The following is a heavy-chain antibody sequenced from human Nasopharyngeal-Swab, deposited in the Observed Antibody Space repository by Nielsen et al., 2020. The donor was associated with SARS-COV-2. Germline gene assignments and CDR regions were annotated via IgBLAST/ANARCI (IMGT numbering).Heavy chain of an antibody. CDR2: IYGGRRT. Sequence: GGSLRLSCVASTFQISLNCVSWVRQAPGKGLEWVSVIYGGRRTWYADSVRGRFTISRDNSNNILYLQMNSLRVEDTAIYFCARPHSSQYSYGLDAWGQGTTVTVSS. J-gene: IGHJ6*02. CDR1: TFQISLNC. D-gene: IGHD6-13*01. CDR3: ARPHSSQYSYGLDA. V-gene: IGHV3-53*01.